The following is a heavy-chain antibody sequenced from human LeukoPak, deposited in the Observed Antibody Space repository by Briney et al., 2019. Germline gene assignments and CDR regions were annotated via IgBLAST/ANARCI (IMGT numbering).Heavy chain of an antibody. J-gene: IGHJ4*02. CDR2: INSDGSST. CDR1: GFTFSSYW. V-gene: IGHV3-74*01. CDR3: TRESSVGAHKAFDF. D-gene: IGHD1-26*01. Sequence: PGGSLRLSCAASGFTFSSYWMHWVRQAPGKGLVWVSRINSDGSSTSYADPVKGRFTISRDNAKNTLYLQMNSLRAEDTPVYYCTRESSVGAHKAFDFWGQGTLVTVFS.